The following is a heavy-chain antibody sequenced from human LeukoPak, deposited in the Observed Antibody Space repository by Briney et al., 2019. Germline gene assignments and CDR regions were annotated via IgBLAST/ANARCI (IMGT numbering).Heavy chain of an antibody. Sequence: GASVKVSCKASGYTFTGYFMHWVRQAPGQGLEWMGWINPNSGGTNYARKFQGRVTMTRDTSISTAYVELSSLRSDDTAVYYCARLSFTMIVVVDDYWGQGTLVTVSS. CDR1: GYTFTGYF. J-gene: IGHJ4*02. V-gene: IGHV1-2*02. CDR2: INPNSGGT. CDR3: ARLSFTMIVVVDDY. D-gene: IGHD3-22*01.